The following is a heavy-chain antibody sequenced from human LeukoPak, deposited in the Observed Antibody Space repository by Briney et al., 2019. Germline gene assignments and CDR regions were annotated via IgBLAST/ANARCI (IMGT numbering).Heavy chain of an antibody. J-gene: IGHJ3*02. Sequence: SETLPLTCTVSGGSISSSSYYGGWIRQPPGKGLEWIGSIYYSGSTYYNPSLKSRVTISVDTSKNQFSLKLSSVTAADTAVYYCATMVRGVTLGAFDIWGQGTMVTVSS. CDR3: ATMVRGVTLGAFDI. CDR1: GGSISSSSYY. V-gene: IGHV4-39*07. CDR2: IYYSGST. D-gene: IGHD3-10*01.